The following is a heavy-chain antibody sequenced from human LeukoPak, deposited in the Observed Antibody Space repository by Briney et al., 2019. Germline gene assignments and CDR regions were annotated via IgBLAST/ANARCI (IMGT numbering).Heavy chain of an antibody. V-gene: IGHV3-30*19. CDR1: GFTFSSYG. D-gene: IGHD6-19*01. CDR2: IWYDGSNK. J-gene: IGHJ3*02. Sequence: GGSLRLSCAASGFTFSSYGMHWVRQAPGKGLEWVAVIWYDGSNKYYADSVKGRFTISRDNSKNTLYLQMNSLRAEDTAVYYCARATVAGRSLTAFDIWGQGTMVTVSS. CDR3: ARATVAGRSLTAFDI.